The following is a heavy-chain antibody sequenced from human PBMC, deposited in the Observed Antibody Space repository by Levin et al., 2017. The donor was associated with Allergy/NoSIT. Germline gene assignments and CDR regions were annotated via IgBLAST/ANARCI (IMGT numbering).Heavy chain of an antibody. Sequence: SQTLSLTCTVSGGSLSGSYWSWVRQPPGKGLEWIGFMHWSGTTNYNPSFESRVTISIDTSKNQFSLKLSSVTDADTAVYYCARGDYRFNDYWGQGTLVTVSS. CDR1: GGSLSGSY. V-gene: IGHV4-59*01. J-gene: IGHJ4*02. CDR2: MHWSGTT. CDR3: ARGDYRFNDY. D-gene: IGHD4-11*01.